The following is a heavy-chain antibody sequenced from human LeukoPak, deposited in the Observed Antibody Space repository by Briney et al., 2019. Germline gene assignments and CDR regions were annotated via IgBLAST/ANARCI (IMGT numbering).Heavy chain of an antibody. D-gene: IGHD6-13*01. CDR1: GYTFTSSD. CDR3: ARGQKDNGVSSSWYYFGMDV. Sequence: ASVKVSCKASGYTFTSSDINWVRQATGQGLEWMGWMNPNSGNTDYAQKFQGRVTMTRNTSIGTAYMELSSLRSEDTAVYYCARGQKDNGVSSSWYYFGMDVWGQGTTVTVSS. V-gene: IGHV1-8*01. J-gene: IGHJ6*02. CDR2: MNPNSGNT.